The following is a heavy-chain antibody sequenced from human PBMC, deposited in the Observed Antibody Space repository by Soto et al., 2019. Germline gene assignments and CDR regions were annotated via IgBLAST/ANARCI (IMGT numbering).Heavy chain of an antibody. CDR2: IIPIFGTA. CDR3: ARDFQRMAFDY. D-gene: IGHD2-8*01. CDR1: GGTFSSYA. Sequence: EASVKVSCKASGGTFSSYAISWVRQAPGQGLEWMGGIIPIFGTANYAQKFQGRVTITADESTSTAYMELSGLRSEDTAVYYCARDFQRMAFDYWGQGTLVTVSS. V-gene: IGHV1-69*13. J-gene: IGHJ4*02.